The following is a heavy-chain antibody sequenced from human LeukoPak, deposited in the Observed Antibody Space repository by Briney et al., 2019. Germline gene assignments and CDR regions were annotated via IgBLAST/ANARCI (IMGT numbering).Heavy chain of an antibody. V-gene: IGHV1-18*04. D-gene: IGHD6-13*01. Sequence: RASVKVSCKASGYTFTGYYMHWVRQAPGQGLEWMGWISAYNGNTNYAQKLQGRVTMTTDTSTSTAYMELRSLRSDDTAVYYCARGDSSSWYAGSPTEYFQHWGQGTLVTVSS. CDR3: ARGDSSSWYAGSPTEYFQH. CDR1: GYTFTGYY. J-gene: IGHJ1*01. CDR2: ISAYNGNT.